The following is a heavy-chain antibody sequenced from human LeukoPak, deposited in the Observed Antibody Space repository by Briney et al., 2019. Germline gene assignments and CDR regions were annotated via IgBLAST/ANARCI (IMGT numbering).Heavy chain of an antibody. CDR1: GFTFSGSA. D-gene: IGHD4-11*01. V-gene: IGHV3-73*01. CDR3: TREDDHSNWFDP. Sequence: GGSLKLSCAASGFTFSGSAMHWVRQASGKGLEWVGRIRSKANSYATAYAASVKGRFTISRDDSKNTAYLQMNSLKTEDTAVYYCTREDDHSNWFDPWGQGTLVTVSS. J-gene: IGHJ5*02. CDR2: IRSKANSYAT.